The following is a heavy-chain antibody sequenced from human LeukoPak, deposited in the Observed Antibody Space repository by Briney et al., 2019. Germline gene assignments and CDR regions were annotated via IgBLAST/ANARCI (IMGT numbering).Heavy chain of an antibody. CDR1: GFTFSSYA. Sequence: GGSLRLSCAASGFTFSSYAMSWVRQAPGKGLEWVSAISGSGGSTYYADSVKDRFTISRDDSKNTLYLQMNSLRAEDTAVYYCAKDTRLGYSYGQYYFDYWGQGTLVTVPS. D-gene: IGHD5-18*01. CDR3: AKDTRLGYSYGQYYFDY. CDR2: ISGSGGST. J-gene: IGHJ4*02. V-gene: IGHV3-23*01.